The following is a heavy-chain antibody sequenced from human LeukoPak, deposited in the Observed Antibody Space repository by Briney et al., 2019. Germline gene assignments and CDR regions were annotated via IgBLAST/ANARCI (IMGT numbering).Heavy chain of an antibody. CDR2: ISSSGSTI. V-gene: IGHV3-11*01. Sequence: GGSLRLSCAAAGFTFSYYYMSWLRQAPGKGLEWVSYISSSGSTIYYADSVTGRFTISRDNVKNSLYLQMNSLRADDTAVYYCARDSTPRNSGEAFHIWGQGTMVTVSS. D-gene: IGHD1-26*01. CDR1: GFTFSYYY. CDR3: ARDSTPRNSGEAFHI. J-gene: IGHJ3*02.